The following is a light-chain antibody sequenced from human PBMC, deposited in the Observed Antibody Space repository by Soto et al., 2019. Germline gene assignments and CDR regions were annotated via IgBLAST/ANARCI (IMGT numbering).Light chain of an antibody. V-gene: IGLV1-40*01. Sequence: QSALTQPPSVSGAPGQRVTISCTGRSSNIGAGYDVHWYQQLPGTAPKLLIYGNNNRPSGVPDRFSGSKSGTSASLAITGLQAEDEADYYCQSYDRSLSAHYVFGTGTKLTVL. J-gene: IGLJ1*01. CDR2: GNN. CDR1: SSNIGAGYD. CDR3: QSYDRSLSAHYV.